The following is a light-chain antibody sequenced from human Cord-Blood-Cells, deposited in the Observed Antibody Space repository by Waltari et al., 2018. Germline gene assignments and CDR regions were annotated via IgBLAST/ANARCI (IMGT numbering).Light chain of an antibody. CDR2: AAS. J-gene: IGKJ5*01. Sequence: IRMTESPYSLSASTGDSVPLTYRASQCISSYLAWYQQKPGKAPKLLIYAASTWQSGVPSRFSGSGSGTDFTLTISCLQSEDFATYYCQQYESYPITFGQGTRLEIK. CDR3: QQYESYPIT. CDR1: QCISSY. V-gene: IGKV1-8*01.